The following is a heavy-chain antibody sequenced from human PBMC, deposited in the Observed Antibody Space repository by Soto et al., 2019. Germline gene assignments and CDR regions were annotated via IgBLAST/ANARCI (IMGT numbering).Heavy chain of an antibody. J-gene: IGHJ4*02. CDR2: IYYNVNT. D-gene: IGHD1-26*01. V-gene: IGHV4-59*08. CDR1: GGSISSFY. Sequence: SETLSLTCTVSGGSISSFYWSWIRQPPGKGLEWIGYIYYNVNTNYNPSLKSRVTISVDTSKNQFSLKLSSVTAADTAVYYCAALVGGASADYWGQGTLVTVSS. CDR3: AALVGGASADY.